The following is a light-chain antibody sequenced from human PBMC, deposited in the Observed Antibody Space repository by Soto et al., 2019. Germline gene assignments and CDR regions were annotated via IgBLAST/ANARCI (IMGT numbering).Light chain of an antibody. CDR3: SSYAGTNNFVV. J-gene: IGLJ2*01. CDR1: GSDVGGYNH. Sequence: QSALTQPPSASGSPGQAVTISCTGTGSDVGGYNHVSWYQHHPGKVTKLMIYEVSKRPSGVPDRFSGSKSGNTASLTVSGLQDEDEADYYCSSYAGTNNFVVFGGGTKLTVL. CDR2: EVS. V-gene: IGLV2-8*01.